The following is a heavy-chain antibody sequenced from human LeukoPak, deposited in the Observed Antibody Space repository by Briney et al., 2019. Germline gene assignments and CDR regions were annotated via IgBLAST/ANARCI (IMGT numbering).Heavy chain of an antibody. CDR1: GGSISSGGYY. J-gene: IGHJ6*02. CDR2: IYYSGST. CDR3: ARGPEYWLPDYYYHGMDV. Sequence: SETLSLTCTVSGGSISSGGYYWSWIRQHPGKGLEWIGYIYYSGSTYYNPSLKSRVTISVDTSKNQFSLKLSSVTAADTAVYYCARGPEYWLPDYYYHGMDVWGQGTTVTVSS. D-gene: IGHD2/OR15-2a*01. V-gene: IGHV4-31*03.